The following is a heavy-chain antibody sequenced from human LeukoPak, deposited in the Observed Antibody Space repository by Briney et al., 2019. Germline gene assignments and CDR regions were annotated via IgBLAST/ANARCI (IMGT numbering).Heavy chain of an antibody. CDR1: GYTFTSYG. J-gene: IGHJ6*03. Sequence: ASVKVSCKASGYTFTSYGISWVRQAPGQGLEWMGWISPYNSNTNYAQNFQGRVTMTTDTSTSTAYMELRSLRSDDTAVYYCARVTPRVLRYFDWLETFYYYMDVWGKGTTVTISS. CDR3: ARVTPRVLRYFDWLETFYYYMDV. V-gene: IGHV1-18*01. D-gene: IGHD3-9*01. CDR2: ISPYNSNT.